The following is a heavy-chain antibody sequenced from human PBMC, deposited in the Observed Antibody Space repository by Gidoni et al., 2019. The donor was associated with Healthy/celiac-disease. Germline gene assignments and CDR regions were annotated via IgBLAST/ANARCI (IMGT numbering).Heavy chain of an antibody. Sequence: QVQLVESGGGVVQPGRSLRLSCAASGFTFSSYGMHWVRQAPGKGLEWVAVISYDGSNKYYADSVKGRFTISRDNSKNTLYLQMNSLRAEDTAVYYCAKDRIGYYYYYGMDVWGQGTTVTVSS. D-gene: IGHD2-15*01. V-gene: IGHV3-30*18. J-gene: IGHJ6*02. CDR2: ISYDGSNK. CDR1: GFTFSSYG. CDR3: AKDRIGYYYYYGMDV.